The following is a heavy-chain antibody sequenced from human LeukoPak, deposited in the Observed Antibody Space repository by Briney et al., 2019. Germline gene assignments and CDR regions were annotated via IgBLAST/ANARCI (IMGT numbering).Heavy chain of an antibody. CDR2: IRYDGSNK. D-gene: IGHD2-21*01. CDR1: GFTFSSYG. J-gene: IGHJ4*02. V-gene: IGHV3-30*02. Sequence: GGDLRLSCAASGFTFSSYGMHWVRQAPGNGLEGGAFIRYDGSNKYYADSVKGRFTISRDNSKNTLYLQMNSLRAEDTAVYYCAPRVVVISAPFDYWGQGTLVTVSS. CDR3: APRVVVISAPFDY.